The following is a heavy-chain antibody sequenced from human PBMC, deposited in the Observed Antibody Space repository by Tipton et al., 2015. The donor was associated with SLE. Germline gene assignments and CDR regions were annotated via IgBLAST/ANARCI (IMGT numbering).Heavy chain of an antibody. V-gene: IGHV3-11*06. CDR3: ARGGGHCRSPTCYARLWYFDL. CDR1: GFTFSDYY. D-gene: IGHD2-2*01. CDR2: ISSNISYM. J-gene: IGHJ2*01. Sequence: QLVQSGGGLVKPGGSLRLSCAASGFTFSDYYMSWIRQAPGKGLEWVSYISSNISYMKYADSVKGRFTVSRDNAKNSLYLQMNSLRVEDTAVYYCARGGGHCRSPTCYARLWYFDLWGRGTLVTVSS.